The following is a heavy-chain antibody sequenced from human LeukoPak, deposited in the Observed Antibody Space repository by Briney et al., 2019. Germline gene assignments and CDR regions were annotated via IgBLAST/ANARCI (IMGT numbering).Heavy chain of an antibody. V-gene: IGHV3-64D*06. J-gene: IGHJ4*02. CDR1: GFIFSSYA. D-gene: IGHD3-22*01. CDR2: ISSNGGST. CDR3: VKDGDYYDSSGYSPVFDY. Sequence: GGSLRLSCSASGFIFSSYAMHWVRQAPGKGLEYVSAISSNGGSTYYADSVKGRFTISRDNSKNTLYLQMSSLRAEDTAVYYCVKDGDYYDSSGYSPVFDYWGQGTLVTVSS.